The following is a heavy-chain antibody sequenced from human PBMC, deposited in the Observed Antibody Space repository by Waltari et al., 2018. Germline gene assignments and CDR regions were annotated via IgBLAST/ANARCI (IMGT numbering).Heavy chain of an antibody. CDR1: GDSINNYS. CDR3: ARSYDFWSGYPLDH. CDR2: IAYNGRT. Sequence: QVQLQESGPGLVKTSETLSHTCSVSGDSINNYSWNWILQPPGKELEWIGYIAYNGRTNYNPSLKSRVTISVDTSKTQFSLKLRSVTAADTAVYYCARSYDFWSGYPLDHWGQGTLVTVSS. J-gene: IGHJ4*02. D-gene: IGHD3-3*01. V-gene: IGHV4-59*01.